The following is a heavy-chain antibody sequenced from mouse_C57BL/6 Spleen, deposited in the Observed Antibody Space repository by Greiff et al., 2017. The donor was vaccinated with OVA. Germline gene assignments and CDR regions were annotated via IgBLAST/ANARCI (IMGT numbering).Heavy chain of an antibody. CDR3: ARGTTVVADWYFDV. D-gene: IGHD1-1*01. J-gene: IGHJ1*03. CDR2: IHPNSGST. Sequence: QVQLQQPGAELVKPGASVKLSCKASGYTFTSYWMHWVKQRPGQGLEWIGMIHPNSGSTNYNEKFKSKATLTVGKSSSTAYMQRSSLTSEDSAVYYCARGTTVVADWYFDVWGTGTTVTVSS. CDR1: GYTFTSYW. V-gene: IGHV1-64*01.